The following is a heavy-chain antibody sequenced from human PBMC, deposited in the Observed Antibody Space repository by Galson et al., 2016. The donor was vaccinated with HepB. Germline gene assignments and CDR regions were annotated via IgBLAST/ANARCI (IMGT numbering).Heavy chain of an antibody. D-gene: IGHD2-8*01. CDR1: GFPVSSNY. Sequence: SLRLSCAVSGFPVSSNYMTWVRQAPGKGPEWVSVIHTGGNTYYADSVTGRFIISRDNFKNILYLQMNSLRVGDTAVYYCGRDKRLMPRQGMYYYGTDVWGPGTTVTVSS. J-gene: IGHJ6*02. V-gene: IGHV3-53*01. CDR2: IHTGGNT. CDR3: GRDKRLMPRQGMYYYGTDV.